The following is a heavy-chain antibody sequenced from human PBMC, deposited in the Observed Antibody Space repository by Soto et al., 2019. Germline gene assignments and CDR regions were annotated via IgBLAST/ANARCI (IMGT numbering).Heavy chain of an antibody. V-gene: IGHV1-69*13. Sequence: ASVKVSCKASGGTFSSYAISWVRQAPGQGLEWMGGIIPIFGTANYAQKFQGRVTITADESTSTAYRELGSLRSEDTAVYYCARRSGIYSGYDDPYYYGMDVWGQGTTVTVSS. CDR3: ARRSGIYSGYDDPYYYGMDV. CDR2: IIPIFGTA. CDR1: GGTFSSYA. J-gene: IGHJ6*02. D-gene: IGHD5-12*01.